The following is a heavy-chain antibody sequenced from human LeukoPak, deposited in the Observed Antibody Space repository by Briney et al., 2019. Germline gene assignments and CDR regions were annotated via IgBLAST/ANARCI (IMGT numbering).Heavy chain of an antibody. CDR3: AKDSMVTGLNWFDP. CDR2: ISDDGTI. CDR1: GFTFSTYW. J-gene: IGHJ5*02. V-gene: IGHV3-11*01. Sequence: GGSLRLSCAASGFTFSTYWMSWVRQSPGRGLEWIAYISDDGTIHYADSVRGRFTLSRDNAKNSLFLQMNGLRVEDTAIYYCAKDSMVTGLNWFDPWGQGTLVTVSS. D-gene: IGHD2-21*02.